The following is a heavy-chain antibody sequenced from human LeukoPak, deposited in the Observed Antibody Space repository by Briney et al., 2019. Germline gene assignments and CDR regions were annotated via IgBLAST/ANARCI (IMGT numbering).Heavy chain of an antibody. J-gene: IGHJ1*01. V-gene: IGHV3-21*05. CDR3: ARVRYSSGLEYFQH. CDR2: MSSVSSFI. CDR1: GFTFRSYA. D-gene: IGHD6-19*01. Sequence: PGGSLRLSWVASGFTFRSYAMNWVRQAPGKGLEWVSYMSSVSSFINYADSVKGRFTISRDNSKNTLYLQMNSLRAEDTAVYYCARVRYSSGLEYFQHWGQGILVTVSS.